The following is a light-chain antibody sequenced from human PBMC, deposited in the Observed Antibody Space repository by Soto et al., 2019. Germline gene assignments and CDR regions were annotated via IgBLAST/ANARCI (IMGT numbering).Light chain of an antibody. CDR2: GAS. Sequence: EVVLTQSPGTLSLSPGERATLSCRASQSVSSSYLAWYQQKPGQAPRLLIYGASSRATGIPDRFSGSGSGTDFTLTISRLEPEDFAVYYCQQYGSSPPITFGQRRLPE. J-gene: IGKJ5*01. CDR3: QQYGSSPPIT. V-gene: IGKV3-20*01. CDR1: QSVSSSY.